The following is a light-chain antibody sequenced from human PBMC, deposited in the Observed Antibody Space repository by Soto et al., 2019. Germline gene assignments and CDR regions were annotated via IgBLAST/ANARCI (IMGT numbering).Light chain of an antibody. CDR1: QSVGNW. CDR2: DSS. J-gene: IGKJ4*01. V-gene: IGKV3-11*01. Sequence: EIVLTQSPATLSLSPGERATLSCRASQSVGNWLFWYQQKRGQAPRLLIYDSSSRAAGVPERFSASGSGTDFTLTISSLEPEDFTVYYCQQHINWPLTFGGGTKVEIK. CDR3: QQHINWPLT.